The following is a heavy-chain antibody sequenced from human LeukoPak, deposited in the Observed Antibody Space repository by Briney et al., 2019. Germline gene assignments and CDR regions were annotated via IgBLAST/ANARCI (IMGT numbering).Heavy chain of an antibody. CDR1: GFTFSDYY. Sequence: GVALRLSCAASGFTFSDYYMSGIRQAPGKGLEGVAYISSSWSTIYYADSVKGRFTISRDNAKNSLYLQMNSLRAEDTAVYYCLVDTAMVTGNWFDPWGQGTLVTVSS. J-gene: IGHJ5*02. V-gene: IGHV3-11*01. CDR2: ISSSWSTI. D-gene: IGHD5-18*01. CDR3: LVDTAMVTGNWFDP.